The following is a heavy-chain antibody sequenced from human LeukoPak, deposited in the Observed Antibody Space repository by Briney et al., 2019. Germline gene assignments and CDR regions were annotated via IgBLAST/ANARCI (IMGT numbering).Heavy chain of an antibody. CDR2: FYYSGST. V-gene: IGHV4-59*11. CDR1: GGSISGHY. D-gene: IGHD3-22*01. CDR3: ARLLDNDSSGYPDTFDM. Sequence: SETLSLTCTVSGGSISGHYWSWIRQPPGKGLEWIGYFYYSGSTSYNPSLQGRVTISVDTSKNHFSLKLTSVTAADTAVYYCARLLDNDSSGYPDTFDMWGQETMVTVSS. J-gene: IGHJ3*02.